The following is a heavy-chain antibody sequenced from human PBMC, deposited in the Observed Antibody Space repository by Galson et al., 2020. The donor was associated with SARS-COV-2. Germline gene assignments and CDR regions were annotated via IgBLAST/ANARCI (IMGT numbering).Heavy chain of an antibody. D-gene: IGHD3-10*01. Sequence: ETLSLTCVVSGYSISSGYYWGWIRQPPGKGLEWIASIFHSGSTYYTPSLKSRVTISVDTSKNQFSLKLSSVTAADTAVYYCARHAKSSGNFYSWFDPWGQGILVTVSS. CDR2: IFHSGST. V-gene: IGHV4-38-2*01. CDR1: GYSISSGYY. CDR3: ARHAKSSGNFYSWFDP. J-gene: IGHJ5*02.